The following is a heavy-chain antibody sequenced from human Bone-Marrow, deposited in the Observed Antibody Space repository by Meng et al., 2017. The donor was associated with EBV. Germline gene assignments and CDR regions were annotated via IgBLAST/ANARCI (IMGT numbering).Heavy chain of an antibody. D-gene: IGHD2-8*02. J-gene: IGHJ4*02. CDR2: ISSSSSYI. Sequence: EVQLVESGGGLVKPGGSLRLSCAASGFTFSSHSMNWVRQAPGKGLEWVSSISSSSSYIYYADSVKGRFTISRDNAKNSLYLQMNSLRAEDTAVYYCALMRGYCTGGVCYDHTFDYWGQGPLVTVAS. CDR3: ALMRGYCTGGVCYDHTFDY. V-gene: IGHV3-21*01. CDR1: GFTFSSHS.